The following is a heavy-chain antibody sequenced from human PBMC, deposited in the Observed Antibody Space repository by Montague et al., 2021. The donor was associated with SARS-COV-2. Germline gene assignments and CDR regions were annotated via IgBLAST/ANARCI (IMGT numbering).Heavy chain of an antibody. CDR3: ARDDDSSSWRYYFDY. CDR2: ISYDGSNK. V-gene: IGHV3-30*04. D-gene: IGHD6-13*01. Sequence: SLRPSCAASGFTFSSYAMHWVRQAPGKGLEWVAVISYDGSNKYYADSVKGRFTISRDNSKNTLYLQMNSLRAEDTAVYYCARDDDSSSWRYYFDYWGQGTLVTVSS. J-gene: IGHJ4*02. CDR1: GFTFSSYA.